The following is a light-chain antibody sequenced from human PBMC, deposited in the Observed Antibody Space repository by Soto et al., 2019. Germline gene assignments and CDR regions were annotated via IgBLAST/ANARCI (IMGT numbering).Light chain of an antibody. CDR2: AAS. Sequence: DIQMTQSPSFLSASVGDRVTITCRASRSVSTSLNWYQQKPGEAPKVLIFAASNLQRGVPTRFSGSGFGTEFALTVTSLQPEDYATYYCQQSYSTRWTFGQGTKVDIK. J-gene: IGKJ1*01. CDR3: QQSYSTRWT. V-gene: IGKV1-39*01. CDR1: RSVSTS.